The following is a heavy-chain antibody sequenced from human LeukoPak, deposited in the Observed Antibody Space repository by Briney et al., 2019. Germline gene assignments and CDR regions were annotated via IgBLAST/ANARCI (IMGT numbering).Heavy chain of an antibody. CDR3: ARDNRIYCSSTSCYNPFMDV. J-gene: IGHJ6*04. V-gene: IGHV3-23*01. CDR2: ISGSGTNT. D-gene: IGHD2-2*02. Sequence: PGGSLRLSCAASGFTFSDYAMSWVRQAPGKGLEWVSGISGSGTNTYYADSVKGRFTISRDNSKNTLYLQMNSLRAEDTAVYYCARDNRIYCSSTSCYNPFMDVWGKGTTVTVSS. CDR1: GFTFSDYA.